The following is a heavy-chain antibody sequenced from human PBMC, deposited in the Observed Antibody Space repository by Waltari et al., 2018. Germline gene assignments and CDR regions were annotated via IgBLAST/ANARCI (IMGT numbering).Heavy chain of an antibody. V-gene: IGHV4-38-2*01. Sequence: QVQLQESGPGLVKPSETLSLTCAVSGYSISSGYYWGWIRQPPGKGLEWIGSIYHSGSTYYNPSLKSRVTISVDTSKNQFSLKLSSVTAADTAVYYCARRPIAAAGNWYFDLWGRGTLVTVSS. CDR2: IYHSGST. CDR3: ARRPIAAAGNWYFDL. CDR1: GYSISSGYY. D-gene: IGHD6-13*01. J-gene: IGHJ2*01.